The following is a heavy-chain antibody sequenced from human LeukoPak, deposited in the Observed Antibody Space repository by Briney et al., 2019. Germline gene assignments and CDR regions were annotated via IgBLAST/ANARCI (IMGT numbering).Heavy chain of an antibody. V-gene: IGHV4-34*01. J-gene: IGHJ4*02. CDR2: INHSGST. CDR3: ARGGGEDFDY. CDR1: GGSFSGYY. Sequence: SETLSLTCAVYGGSFSGYYWSWIRQPPGKGLEWIGEINHSGSTNYNPSLKSRVTISVDTSKNQFSLKLSSVTAADTAVYYCARGGGEDFDYWGQGTLVTVSS. D-gene: IGHD3-10*01.